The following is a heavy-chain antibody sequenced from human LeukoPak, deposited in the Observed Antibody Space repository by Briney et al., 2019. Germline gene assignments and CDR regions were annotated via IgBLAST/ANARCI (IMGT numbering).Heavy chain of an antibody. CDR2: IYYSGST. Sequence: SETLSLTCTVSGGSISSSSCYWGWIRQPPGKGLGWIGSIYYSGSTYYNPSLKSRVTISVDTSKNQFSLKLSSVTAADTAVYYCARGVVVVVAAKRYYMDVWGKGTTVTVSS. V-gene: IGHV4-39*01. CDR1: GGSISSSSCY. D-gene: IGHD2-15*01. CDR3: ARGVVVVVAAKRYYMDV. J-gene: IGHJ6*03.